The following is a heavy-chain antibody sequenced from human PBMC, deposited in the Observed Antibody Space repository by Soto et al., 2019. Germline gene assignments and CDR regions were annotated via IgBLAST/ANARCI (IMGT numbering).Heavy chain of an antibody. D-gene: IGHD3-10*01. CDR1: GGSISSYY. CDR3: ARANYGSGRFINYYGMDV. Sequence: SETLSLTCTVSGGSISSYYWSWIRQPPGKGLEWIGYIYYSGSTNYNPSLKSRVTIPVDTSKNQFSLKLSSVTAADTAVYYCARANYGSGRFINYYGMDVWGQGTTVTVSS. V-gene: IGHV4-59*01. CDR2: IYYSGST. J-gene: IGHJ6*02.